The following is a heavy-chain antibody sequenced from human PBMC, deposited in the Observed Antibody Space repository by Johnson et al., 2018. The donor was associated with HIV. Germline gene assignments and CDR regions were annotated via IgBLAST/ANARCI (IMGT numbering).Heavy chain of an antibody. CDR1: GFTFSSYA. V-gene: IGHV3-23*01. D-gene: IGHD1-26*01. Sequence: VLLLESGGDLVQPGGSLRLSCAASGFTFSSYAMSWVRQAPGKGLEWVSAISGSGGSTYSADSVKGRFTISRDNSKNTLYLQMNSLRAEDTAVYYCAKSSRVSTTFDAFDIWGQGTMVTFSS. CDR3: AKSSRVSTTFDAFDI. J-gene: IGHJ3*02. CDR2: ISGSGGST.